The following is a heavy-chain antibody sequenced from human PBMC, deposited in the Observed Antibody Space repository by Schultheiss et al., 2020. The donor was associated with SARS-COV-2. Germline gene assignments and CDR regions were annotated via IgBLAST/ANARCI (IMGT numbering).Heavy chain of an antibody. D-gene: IGHD4-17*01. V-gene: IGHV1-18*04. CDR1: GYTFTSYG. Sequence: ASVKVSCKASGYTFTSYGISWVRQAPGQGLEWMGWISAYNGNTNYAQKLQGRVTMTTDTSTSTAYMELRSLRSDDTAVYYCARDRSDTVTTSYGMDVWGQGTTVTVSS. CDR2: ISAYNGNT. J-gene: IGHJ6*02. CDR3: ARDRSDTVTTSYGMDV.